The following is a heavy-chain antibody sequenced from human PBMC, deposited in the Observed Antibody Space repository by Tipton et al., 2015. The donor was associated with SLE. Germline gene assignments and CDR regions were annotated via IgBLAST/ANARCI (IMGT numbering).Heavy chain of an antibody. D-gene: IGHD1-26*01. Sequence: TLSLTCSVSGASMNSGSYSLHWIRQPAGTALQWLGHIDSRGNTYYNPSLRSRVSISVDVSRNQFSLTLNSVTAADTATYSCARETGTYYSTWFDSWGQGTLVTVSS. CDR1: GASMNSGSYS. CDR3: ARETGTYYSTWFDS. V-gene: IGHV4-61*09. J-gene: IGHJ5*01. CDR2: IDSRGNT.